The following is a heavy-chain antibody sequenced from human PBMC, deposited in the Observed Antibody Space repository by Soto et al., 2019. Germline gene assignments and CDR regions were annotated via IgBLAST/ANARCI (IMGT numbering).Heavy chain of an antibody. J-gene: IGHJ4*02. Sequence: LSLTCTVSGGSISPFYWSWVRQPPGKGLEWIGYLYYSGNTNYNPSLKSRVTISVDASKNQVSLRLTSVTAADTAVYYCARDIGSYAYGEGYWGQGIQVTVSS. CDR3: ARDIGSYAYGEGY. CDR2: LYYSGNT. D-gene: IGHD3-10*01. V-gene: IGHV4-59*01. CDR1: GGSISPFY.